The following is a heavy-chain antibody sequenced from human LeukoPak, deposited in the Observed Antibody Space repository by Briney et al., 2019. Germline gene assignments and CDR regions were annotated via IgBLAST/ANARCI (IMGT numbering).Heavy chain of an antibody. CDR2: ISYDGSNK. V-gene: IGHV3-30-3*01. CDR1: GFTFSSYA. CDR3: ASLGATSAGFDY. Sequence: PGGSLRLSCAASGFTFSSYAMHWVRQAPGKGLEWVAVISYDGSNKYYADSVKGRFTISRDNSKNTLYLQMNSLRAEDTAVYYCASLGATSAGFDYWGQGTLVTVSS. D-gene: IGHD1-26*01. J-gene: IGHJ4*02.